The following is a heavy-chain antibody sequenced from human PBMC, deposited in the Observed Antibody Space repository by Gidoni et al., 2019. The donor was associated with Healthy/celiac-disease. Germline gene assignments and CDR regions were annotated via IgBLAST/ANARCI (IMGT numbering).Heavy chain of an antibody. J-gene: IGHJ4*02. CDR2: ISWNSGSI. CDR3: AKVGYSSGWYSPDFDY. V-gene: IGHV3-9*01. Sequence: EVQLVESGGGLVQPGRSLRLSCAASGFTFDDYAMHWVRQAPGKGLEWVSGISWNSGSIGYADSVKGRFTISRDNAKNSLYLQMNSLRAEDTALYYCAKVGYSSGWYSPDFDYWGQGTLVTVSS. D-gene: IGHD6-19*01. CDR1: GFTFDDYA.